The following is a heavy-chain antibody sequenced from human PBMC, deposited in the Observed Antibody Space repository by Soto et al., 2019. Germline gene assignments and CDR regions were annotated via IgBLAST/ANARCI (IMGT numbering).Heavy chain of an antibody. CDR3: ARQGFGEVQGLVDV. D-gene: IGHD3-10*01. CDR2: MGYNGFT. J-gene: IGHJ6*02. CDR1: GGPMNNYY. Sequence: QVQLQESGPGLVKPSETLSLTCTISGGPMNNYYCSWFRQPRGQGLEWIGYMGYNGFTRYNPSLRSRVAISLDTAKNQFSLNLSSVTAADTALYYCARQGFGEVQGLVDVWGQGITVTVSS. V-gene: IGHV4-59*08.